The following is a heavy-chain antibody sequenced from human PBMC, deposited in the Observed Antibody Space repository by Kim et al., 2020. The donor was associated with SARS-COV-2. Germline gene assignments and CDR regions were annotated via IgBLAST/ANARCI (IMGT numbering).Heavy chain of an antibody. CDR1: GYTFTGYY. CDR2: INPNSGGT. CDR3: ARDLNPYYYGSGSYYNGQYYYYYYGMDV. Sequence: ASVKVSCKASGYTFTGYYMHWVRQAPGQGLEWMGWINPNSGGTNYAQKFQGWVTMTRDTSISTAYMELSRLRSDDTAVYYCARDLNPYYYGSGSYYNGQYYYYYYGMDVWGQGTTVTVSS. J-gene: IGHJ6*02. D-gene: IGHD3-10*01. V-gene: IGHV1-2*04.